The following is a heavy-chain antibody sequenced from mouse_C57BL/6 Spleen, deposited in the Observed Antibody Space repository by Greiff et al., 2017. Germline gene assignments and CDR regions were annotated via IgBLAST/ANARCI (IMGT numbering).Heavy chain of an antibody. Sequence: DVMLVESGGGLVKPGGSLKLSCAASGFTFSDYGMHWVRQAPEKGLEWVAYISSGSSTIYYADTVKGRFTISRDNAKNTLFLQMTSLRSEDTAMYYCAGGGRGFAYWGQGTLVTVSA. CDR3: AGGGRGFAY. J-gene: IGHJ3*01. CDR2: ISSGSSTI. CDR1: GFTFSDYG. V-gene: IGHV5-17*01.